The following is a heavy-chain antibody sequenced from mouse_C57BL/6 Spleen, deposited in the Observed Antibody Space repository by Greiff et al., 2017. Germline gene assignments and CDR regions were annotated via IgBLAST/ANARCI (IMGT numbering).Heavy chain of an antibody. V-gene: IGHV1-15*01. Sequence: QVQLKESGAELVRPGASVTLSCKASGYTFTDYEMHWVKQTPVHGLEWIGAIDPETGGTAYNQKFKGKAILTADKSSSTAYMELRSLTSEDSAVYYCARSATVVDFGYCDVWGTGTTVTVSS. CDR1: GYTFTDYE. CDR3: ARSATVVDFGYCDV. J-gene: IGHJ1*03. D-gene: IGHD1-1*01. CDR2: IDPETGGT.